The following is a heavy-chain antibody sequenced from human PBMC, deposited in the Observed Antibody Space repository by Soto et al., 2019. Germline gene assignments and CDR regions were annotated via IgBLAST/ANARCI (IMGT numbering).Heavy chain of an antibody. J-gene: IGHJ4*02. Sequence: QITLKESGPTLVKPTQTLTLTCTFSGFSLSTGVGVGWIRQPPGKALECLALIYWDDDKRYSSSLKSRLTITKDTSKNQVVLIMTHMDPVETATYYCAHKSYYGSGSLDYWGQGILVTVSS. CDR1: GFSLSTGVG. V-gene: IGHV2-5*02. CDR3: AHKSYYGSGSLDY. CDR2: IYWDDDK. D-gene: IGHD3-10*01.